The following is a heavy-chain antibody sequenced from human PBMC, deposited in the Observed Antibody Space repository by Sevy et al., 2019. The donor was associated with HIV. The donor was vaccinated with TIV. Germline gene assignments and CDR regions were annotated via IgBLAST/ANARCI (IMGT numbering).Heavy chain of an antibody. CDR3: ATFLGMDTQAFDY. J-gene: IGHJ4*02. Sequence: SETLSLTCTVSGGSISSGGYYWSWIRQHPGKGLEWIGYIYYSGSTYYNPSLKSRVTISVDTSKNQFSLKLSSVTVADTAVYYCATFLGMDTQAFDYWGQGTLVTVSS. V-gene: IGHV4-31*03. CDR2: IYYSGST. CDR1: GGSISSGGYY. D-gene: IGHD6-13*01.